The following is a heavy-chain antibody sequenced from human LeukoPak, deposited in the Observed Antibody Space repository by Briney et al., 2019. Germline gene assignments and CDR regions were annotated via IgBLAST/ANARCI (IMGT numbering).Heavy chain of an antibody. J-gene: IGHJ4*02. CDR3: AREGLSYTAMVTGFDY. CDR1: GYTFTGHY. D-gene: IGHD5-18*01. V-gene: IGHV1-2*02. Sequence: ASVKVSCKASGYTFTGHYMHWVRQAHGQGLEWMGWINPNSGGTNYAQKLQARVTMTRETSIRTAYMDVSRLRSDDTAMYYCAREGLSYTAMVTGFDYWGQGTLVTVSS. CDR2: INPNSGGT.